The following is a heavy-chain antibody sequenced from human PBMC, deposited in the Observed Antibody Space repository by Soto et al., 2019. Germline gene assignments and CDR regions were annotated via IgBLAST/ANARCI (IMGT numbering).Heavy chain of an antibody. CDR3: AREGEMPYYYYGLDV. J-gene: IGHJ6*02. D-gene: IGHD3-16*01. CDR2: ISGYNGHT. Sequence: QVQLVQSGAEVRKPGASVKVSSKASGYTFTTYGMSWVRQAPGQGLEWMGWISGYNGHTKYAQKFQGRVTMTTDTSTSTVYMDLRSLRSDDTAVYYCAREGEMPYYYYGLDVWGQGTTVTVSS. V-gene: IGHV1-18*01. CDR1: GYTFTTYG.